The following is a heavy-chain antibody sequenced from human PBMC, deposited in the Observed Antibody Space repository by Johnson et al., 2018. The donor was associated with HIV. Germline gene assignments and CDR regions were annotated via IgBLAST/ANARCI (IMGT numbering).Heavy chain of an antibody. D-gene: IGHD3-16*01. CDR3: AKEGEAFDI. CDR2: IWYDGSNK. J-gene: IGHJ3*02. CDR1: GFTFSSYG. V-gene: IGHV3-33*06. Sequence: QVQLVESGGGVVQPGRSLRLSCAASGFTFSSYGMHWVRQAPGKGLEWVAVIWYDGSNKYYADSVKGRFTISRDNSKNTLYVQMNSLRAEDTTVCYCAKEGEAFDIWGQVTMVTVSS.